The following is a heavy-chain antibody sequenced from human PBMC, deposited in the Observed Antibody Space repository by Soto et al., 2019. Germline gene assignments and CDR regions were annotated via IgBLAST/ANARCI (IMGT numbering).Heavy chain of an antibody. D-gene: IGHD3-10*01. Sequence: EVQLVESGGGLVKPGGSLRLSCAASGFTFSSYSMNWVRQAPGKGLEWVSSISSSSSYIYYADSVKGRFTISRDNAKNSRYLQMNSLRAEDTAVYYCARDLGRFGTYYFDYWGQGTLVTVSS. CDR1: GFTFSSYS. CDR3: ARDLGRFGTYYFDY. J-gene: IGHJ4*02. CDR2: ISSSSSYI. V-gene: IGHV3-21*01.